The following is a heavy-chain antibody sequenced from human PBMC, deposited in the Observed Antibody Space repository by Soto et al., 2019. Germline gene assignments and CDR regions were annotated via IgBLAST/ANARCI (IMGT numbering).Heavy chain of an antibody. CDR1: GVTFSRHA. Sequence: QVQVVESGGGVVQPGRSLRLSCAASGVTFSRHAMHWVRQAPGKGLEWVAVISYDGSNKYYADSGKGRFTISRDNSKDTLYRQMNSLRGDDTAVYYCARDRAAARPPDWFDPWGQGTLVTVSS. J-gene: IGHJ5*02. V-gene: IGHV3-30-3*01. CDR3: ARDRAAARPPDWFDP. D-gene: IGHD6-13*01. CDR2: ISYDGSNK.